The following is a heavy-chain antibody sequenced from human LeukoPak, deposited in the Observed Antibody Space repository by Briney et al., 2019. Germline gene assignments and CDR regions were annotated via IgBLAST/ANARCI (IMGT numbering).Heavy chain of an antibody. J-gene: IGHJ4*02. CDR1: GFTFSSYG. D-gene: IGHD3-10*01. CDR3: ARAYYYGSGRVFDY. CDR2: IWYDGSNK. Sequence: GWSLRLSCAASGFTFSSYGMRWVRQAPGKGLETVAVIWYDGSNKYYADSVKGRFTISRGNSKNTLYLQMNSLRAEDTAVYYCARAYYYGSGRVFDYWGQGTLVTVSS. V-gene: IGHV3-33*01.